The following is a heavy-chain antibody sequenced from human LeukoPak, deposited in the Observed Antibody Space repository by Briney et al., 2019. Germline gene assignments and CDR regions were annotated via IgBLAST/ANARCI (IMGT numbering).Heavy chain of an antibody. CDR2: ISGSGGST. V-gene: IGHV3-23*01. CDR3: AKLEWELLRGYYFDY. CDR1: GFTFSSYA. Sequence: PGGSLRLSCAASGFTFSSYAMSWVRQAPGKELEWVSAISGSGGSTYYADSVKGRFTISRDNSKNTLYLQMNSLRAEDTAVYYCAKLEWELLRGYYFDYWGQGTLVTVSS. D-gene: IGHD1-26*01. J-gene: IGHJ4*02.